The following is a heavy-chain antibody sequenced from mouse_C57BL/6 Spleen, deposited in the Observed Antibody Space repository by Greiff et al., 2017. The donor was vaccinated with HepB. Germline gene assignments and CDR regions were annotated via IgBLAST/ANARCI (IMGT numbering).Heavy chain of an antibody. J-gene: IGHJ2*01. CDR3: ARGQLRLHYFDY. Sequence: VKLQESGAELVKPGASVKMSCKASGYTFTTYPIEWMKQNHGKSLEWIGNFHPYNDDTKYNEKFKGKATLTVEKSSSTVYLELSRLTSDDSAVYYCARGQLRLHYFDYWGQGTTLTVSS. D-gene: IGHD3-2*02. V-gene: IGHV1-47*01. CDR2: FHPYNDDT. CDR1: GYTFTTYP.